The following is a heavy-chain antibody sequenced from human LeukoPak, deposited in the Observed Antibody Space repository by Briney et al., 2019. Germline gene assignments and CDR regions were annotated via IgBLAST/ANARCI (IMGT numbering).Heavy chain of an antibody. CDR2: ISAYNGNT. CDR3: ARSTAMVYYFDY. J-gene: IGHJ4*02. V-gene: IGHV1-18*01. D-gene: IGHD5-18*01. CDR1: GYTFTSYG. Sequence: ASVKVSCKASGYTFTSYGISWVRQAPGQGLEWMGWISAYNGNTDYAQKLQGRVTMTTDTSTSTAYMELRSLRSDDTAVYYCARSTAMVYYFDYWGQGTLVTVSS.